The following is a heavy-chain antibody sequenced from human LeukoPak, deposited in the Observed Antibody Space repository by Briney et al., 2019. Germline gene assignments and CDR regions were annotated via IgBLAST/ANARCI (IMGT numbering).Heavy chain of an antibody. V-gene: IGHV4-39*01. CDR3: ARQPYGSGGSCYSGFDY. Sequence: SETLSLTCTVSGGSISSSSFYWGWIRQPPGKGLEWIGSIYYSGSTYYNPSLKSRVTISVDTSKNQFSLKLSSVTAADTAVYYCARQPYGSGGSCYSGFDYWGQGTMVTVSS. D-gene: IGHD2-15*01. CDR2: IYYSGST. J-gene: IGHJ4*02. CDR1: GGSISSSSFY.